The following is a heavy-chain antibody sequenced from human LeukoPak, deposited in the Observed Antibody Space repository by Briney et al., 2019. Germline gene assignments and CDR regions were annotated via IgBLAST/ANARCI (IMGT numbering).Heavy chain of an antibody. Sequence: GGSLRLSCAASGFTFSDHYMDWVRQAPGMGLEWVGRIRNKANSYATEYAASVKGRFTISRDDSKNLVDLQMNSLKTEDTAVYYCVRPRLGPAPGEILDQWGQGILVTVSS. D-gene: IGHD3/OR15-3a*01. CDR2: IRNKANSYAT. CDR1: GFTFSDHY. J-gene: IGHJ4*02. V-gene: IGHV3-72*01. CDR3: VRPRLGPAPGEILDQ.